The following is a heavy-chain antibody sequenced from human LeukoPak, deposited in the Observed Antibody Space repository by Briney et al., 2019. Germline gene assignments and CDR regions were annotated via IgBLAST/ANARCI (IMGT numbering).Heavy chain of an antibody. D-gene: IGHD2-15*01. CDR1: GGPISSYY. Sequence: PSETLSLTCTVSGGPISSYYWSWIRQPPGKGLEWIGYTYHSGTTNYNPSLKSRVTISADMSKNDFSLRLSSVTAADTAVYYCARGGYSSGFYYFDYWGQGILVTVSS. CDR3: ARGGYSSGFYYFDY. CDR2: TYHSGTT. V-gene: IGHV4-59*08. J-gene: IGHJ4*02.